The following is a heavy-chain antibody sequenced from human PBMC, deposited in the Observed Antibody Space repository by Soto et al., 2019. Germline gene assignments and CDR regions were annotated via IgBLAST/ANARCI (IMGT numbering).Heavy chain of an antibody. Sequence: SETLSLTCTVSGGSISSSSYYWGWIRQPPGKGLEWIGSIYYSGSTYYNPSLKSRVTISVDTSKNQFSLKLSSVTAADTAVYYCARQPVSGSYYYYFDYWGQGTLVTVSS. D-gene: IGHD1-26*01. J-gene: IGHJ4*02. CDR3: ARQPVSGSYYYYFDY. V-gene: IGHV4-39*07. CDR2: IYYSGST. CDR1: GGSISSSSYY.